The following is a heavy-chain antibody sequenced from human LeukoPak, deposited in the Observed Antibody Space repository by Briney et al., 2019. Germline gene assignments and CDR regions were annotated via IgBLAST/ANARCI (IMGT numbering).Heavy chain of an antibody. CDR3: ASSDCSGGSCYPFDY. J-gene: IGHJ4*02. CDR2: IIPILGIA. D-gene: IGHD2-15*01. V-gene: IGHV1-69*02. Sequence: SVKVSCKASGCTFSSYTISWVRQAPGQGLEWMGRIIPILGIANYAQKFQGRVTITADKSTSTAYMELSSLRSEDTAVYYCASSDCSGGSCYPFDYWGQGTLVTVSS. CDR1: GCTFSSYT.